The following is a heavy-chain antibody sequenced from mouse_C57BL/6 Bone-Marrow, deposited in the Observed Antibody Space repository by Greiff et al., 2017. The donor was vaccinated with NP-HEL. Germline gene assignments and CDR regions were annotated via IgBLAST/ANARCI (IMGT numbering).Heavy chain of an antibody. Sequence: DVQLVESGGGLVKPGGSLKLSCAASGFTFSDYGMHWVRQAPEKGLEWVAYISSGSSTIYYADTVKGRFTISRDNAKNTLFLQMTSLRSEDTAMYYCARSFITTVVATDYWGQGTTLTVSS. CDR3: ARSFITTVVATDY. D-gene: IGHD1-1*01. CDR2: ISSGSSTI. CDR1: GFTFSDYG. V-gene: IGHV5-17*01. J-gene: IGHJ2*01.